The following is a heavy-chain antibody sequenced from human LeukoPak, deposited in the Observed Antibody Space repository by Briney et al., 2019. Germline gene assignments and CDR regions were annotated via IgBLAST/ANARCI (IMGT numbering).Heavy chain of an antibody. Sequence: ASVKVSCKASGYTFTGYYMHWVRQAPGQGLEWMGWINPNSGGTNYAQKFQGRVTMTRDTSISTAYMELSRLRSDDTAVYYCAGDLAGIVVVPAAPDYWGQGTLVTVSS. D-gene: IGHD2-2*01. V-gene: IGHV1-2*02. CDR2: INPNSGGT. CDR3: AGDLAGIVVVPAAPDY. J-gene: IGHJ4*02. CDR1: GYTFTGYY.